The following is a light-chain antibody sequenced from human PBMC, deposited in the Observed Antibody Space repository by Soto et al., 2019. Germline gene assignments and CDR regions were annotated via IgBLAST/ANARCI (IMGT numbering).Light chain of an antibody. CDR3: HQYGSSPT. Sequence: EIVLTQSPGTLSLSPGERATLSCRASQSVSSSYLAWYQQKPGQAPRLLIYGASSRATGIPDRFSGSGSGTDVYLSISRLEPEDFAVYYCHQYGSSPTFGQGTKVEIK. CDR2: GAS. V-gene: IGKV3-20*01. CDR1: QSVSSSY. J-gene: IGKJ1*01.